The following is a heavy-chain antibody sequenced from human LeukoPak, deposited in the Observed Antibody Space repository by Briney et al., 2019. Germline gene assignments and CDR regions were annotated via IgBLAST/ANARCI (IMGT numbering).Heavy chain of an antibody. V-gene: IGHV3-7*01. CDR3: ARAGSGRSPDWFDP. J-gene: IGHJ5*02. CDR1: GFTFSNYW. D-gene: IGHD1-26*01. CDR2: INQDGSEK. Sequence: GGSLRLSCVASGFTFSNYWMSWVRQAPGKGLEWVANINQDGSEKYDVDSAKGRFTISRDNAKTSLYLQMNSLRAEDTAVYYCARAGSGRSPDWFDPWGQGTLVTVSS.